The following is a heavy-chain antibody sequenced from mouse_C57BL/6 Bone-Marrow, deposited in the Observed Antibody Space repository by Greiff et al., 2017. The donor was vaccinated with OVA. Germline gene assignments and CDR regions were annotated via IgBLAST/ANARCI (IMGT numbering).Heavy chain of an antibody. CDR2: ISNGGGST. V-gene: IGHV5-12*01. CDR1: GFTFSDYY. J-gene: IGHJ1*03. D-gene: IGHD2-1*01. Sequence: DVHLVESGGGLVQPGGSLKLSCAASGFTFSDYYMYWVRQTPEKRLEWVAYISNGGGSTYYPDTVKGRFTISRDNAKNTLYLQMSRLKSEDTAMYYCARRGNYGWYFDVWGTGTTVTVSS. CDR3: ARRGNYGWYFDV.